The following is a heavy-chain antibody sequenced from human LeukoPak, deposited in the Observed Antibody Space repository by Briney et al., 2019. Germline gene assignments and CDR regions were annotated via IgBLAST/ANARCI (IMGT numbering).Heavy chain of an antibody. J-gene: IGHJ4*02. CDR2: IYHTGNT. D-gene: IGHD3-22*01. CDR3: ATETYYDSSGPHFDY. Sequence: SGTLSLTCAVSGGSIRSSNWWSWVRQPPGKGLEWIGEIYHTGNTNYNPSLKSRVTISVDKSKNQFSLKLNSVTAADTAVYYCATETYYDSSGPHFDYWGQGTLVTVSS. CDR1: GGSIRSSNW. V-gene: IGHV4-4*02.